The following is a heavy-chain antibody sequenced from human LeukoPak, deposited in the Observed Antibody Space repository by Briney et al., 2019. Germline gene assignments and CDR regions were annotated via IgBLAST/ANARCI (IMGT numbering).Heavy chain of an antibody. CDR1: GASISSSSYY. CDR2: IYYGGST. CDR3: AKVTSSWNGVFGY. V-gene: IGHV4-39*07. Sequence: SETLSLTCSVSGASISSSSYYWGWVRQPPGKGLEWIGTIYYGGSTYYNPSLKSRVTFSVDTSKNQFSLKLSTVTAADTAIYYCAKVTSSWNGVFGYWGQGTLVTVSS. D-gene: IGHD6-13*01. J-gene: IGHJ4*02.